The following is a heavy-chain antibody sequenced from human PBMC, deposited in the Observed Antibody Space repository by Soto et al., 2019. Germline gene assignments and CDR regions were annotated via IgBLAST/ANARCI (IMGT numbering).Heavy chain of an antibody. CDR1: GFTFSSYA. D-gene: IGHD3-10*01. CDR2: ISYDGSNK. CDR3: AREHGSGPYYFDY. V-gene: IGHV3-30-3*01. J-gene: IGHJ4*02. Sequence: QVQLVESGGGVVQPGRSLRLSCAASGFTFSSYAMHWVRQAPGKGLGWVAVISYDGSNKYYADSVKGRFTISRDNSKNTLYLQMNSLRAEDTAVYYCAREHGSGPYYFDYWGQGTLVTVSS.